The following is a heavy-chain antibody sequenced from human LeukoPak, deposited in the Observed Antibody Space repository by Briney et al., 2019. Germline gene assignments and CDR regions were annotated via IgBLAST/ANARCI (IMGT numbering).Heavy chain of an antibody. CDR2: IWYDGSNK. V-gene: IGHV3-30*02. CDR1: GFTFSSYG. J-gene: IGHJ4*02. D-gene: IGHD4-17*01. CDR3: AKNPGYGDSKRGLDY. Sequence: GGSLRLSCAASGFTFSSYGMHWVRQAPGKGLEWVALIWYDGSNKYYADSVKGRFTISRDNSKNTLYLQMNSLRAEDTAVYYCAKNPGYGDSKRGLDYWGQGTLVTVSS.